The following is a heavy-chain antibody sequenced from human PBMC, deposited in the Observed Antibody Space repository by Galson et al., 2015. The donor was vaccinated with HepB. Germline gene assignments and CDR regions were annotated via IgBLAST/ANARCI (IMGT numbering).Heavy chain of an antibody. V-gene: IGHV3-23*01. J-gene: IGHJ5*02. CDR2: ISGSGGST. CDR3: ANWVPVTRDNWFDP. Sequence: SLRLSCAASGFTFSSYAMSWVRQAPGKGLEWVSGISGSGGSTYYADSVKGRFTISRDNSKNTLYLQMNSLRAEDTAVYYCANWVPVTRDNWFDPWGQGTLVTVSS. D-gene: IGHD4-11*01. CDR1: GFTFSSYA.